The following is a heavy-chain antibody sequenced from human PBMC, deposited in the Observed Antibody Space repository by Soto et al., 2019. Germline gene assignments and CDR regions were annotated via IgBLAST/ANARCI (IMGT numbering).Heavy chain of an antibody. J-gene: IGHJ4*02. Sequence: PRGSLRLSCAASGFTFSSYAMSWVRQAPGKGLEWVSAISGSGGSTYYADSVKGRFTISRDNPKNTLYLQMNSLRAEDTAVYYCAKAGIPAAIAIPDYWGQGTLVTVSS. CDR2: ISGSGGST. CDR1: GFTFSSYA. CDR3: AKAGIPAAIAIPDY. V-gene: IGHV3-23*01. D-gene: IGHD2-2*01.